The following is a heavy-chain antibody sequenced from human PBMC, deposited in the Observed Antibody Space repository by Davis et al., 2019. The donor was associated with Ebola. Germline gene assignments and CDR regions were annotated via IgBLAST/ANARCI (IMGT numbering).Heavy chain of an antibody. CDR2: INHSGST. CDR1: GGSFSGYY. D-gene: IGHD6-13*01. Sequence: SETLSLTCAVYGGSFSGYYWSWIRQPPGKGLEWIGEINHSGSTNYNPSLTSRVTISVDTSKNQFSLKLGSVTAADTAGYYCARYRPRYSSSWQPPGGYYYYGMDVWGQGTTVTVSS. J-gene: IGHJ6*02. V-gene: IGHV4-34*01. CDR3: ARYRPRYSSSWQPPGGYYYYGMDV.